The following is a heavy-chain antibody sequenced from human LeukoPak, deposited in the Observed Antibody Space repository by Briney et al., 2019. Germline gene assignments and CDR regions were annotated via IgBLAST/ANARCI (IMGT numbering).Heavy chain of an antibody. V-gene: IGHV4-34*01. CDR2: INHSGST. J-gene: IGHJ6*03. Sequence: GSLRLSCAASGFTFSSYSMNWVRQAPGKGLEWIGEINHSGSTNYNPSLKSRVTISVDTSKNQFSLKLSSVTAADTAVYYCARHLRDYYDSSGYQLYYYYYMDVWGKGTTVTISS. CDR1: GFTFSSYS. D-gene: IGHD3-22*01. CDR3: ARHLRDYYDSSGYQLYYYYYMDV.